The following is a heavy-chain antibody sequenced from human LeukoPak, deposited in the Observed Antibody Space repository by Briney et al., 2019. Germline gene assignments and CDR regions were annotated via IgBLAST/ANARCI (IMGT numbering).Heavy chain of an antibody. V-gene: IGHV1-46*01. D-gene: IGHD6-13*01. CDR2: INPSGGGT. CDR3: ARDREAAAGSLPDY. CDR1: GYTFTSHY. J-gene: IGHJ4*02. Sequence: ASVKVSCKASGYTFTSHYMHWVRQAPGQGHEWMGIINPSGGGTRYAQKFQGRVTMTRDTPTSTVYMELSSLRSEDTAVYYCARDREAAAGSLPDYWGQGTLVIVSS.